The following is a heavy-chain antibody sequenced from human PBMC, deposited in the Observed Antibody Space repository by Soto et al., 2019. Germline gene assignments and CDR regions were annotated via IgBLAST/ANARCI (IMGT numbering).Heavy chain of an antibody. V-gene: IGHV3-64*01. Sequence: EVQLVESGGGLVQPGGSLRLSCAASGFTISSYAMHWVRQAPGKGLEFVSAINNNGRSTYYANSVKGRFTISRDDSKNTLYLQMGSLRAEDMAVYYCARDRYCTSTSCYELGGLDYWGQGTLSPSPQ. J-gene: IGHJ4*02. D-gene: IGHD2-2*01. CDR1: GFTISSYA. CDR3: ARDRYCTSTSCYELGGLDY. CDR2: INNNGRST.